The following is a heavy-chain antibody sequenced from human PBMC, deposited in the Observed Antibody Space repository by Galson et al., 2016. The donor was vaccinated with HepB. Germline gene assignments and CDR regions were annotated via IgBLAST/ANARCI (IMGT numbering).Heavy chain of an antibody. J-gene: IGHJ4*02. V-gene: IGHV3-74*01. CDR1: GFTFSSYW. CDR3: ARDGDAYNVDY. Sequence: SLRLSCAASGFTFSSYWMHWVRQAPGKGLVWVSRIKSDESWKNYADSVRGRFTISRDNAKNTLYLQMNSLRAEDTAVYYCARDGDAYNVDYWGQGTLVTVSS. D-gene: IGHD5-24*01. CDR2: IKSDESWK.